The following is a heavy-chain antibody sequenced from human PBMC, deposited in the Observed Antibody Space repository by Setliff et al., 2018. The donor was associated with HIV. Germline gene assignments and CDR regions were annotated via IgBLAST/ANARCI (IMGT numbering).Heavy chain of an antibody. Sequence: SETLSLTCTVSGGSISRFYWSWIRQPPGKGLEWIGSIYYGGTNYSPSLRSRVTISLDTSKNQFSLRLSSVTAADTALYFCARGFDHGDDEESGYVFYYMDVWGKGTTVTVSS. CDR1: GGSISRFY. V-gene: IGHV4-59*01. CDR2: IYYGGT. J-gene: IGHJ6*03. D-gene: IGHD4-17*01. CDR3: ARGFDHGDDEESGYVFYYMDV.